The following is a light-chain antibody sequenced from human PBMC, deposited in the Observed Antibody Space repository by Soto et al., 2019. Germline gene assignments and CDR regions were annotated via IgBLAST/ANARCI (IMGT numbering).Light chain of an antibody. V-gene: IGKV1-33*01. Sequence: DIQMTQSPSSLSASVGDRVTITCRASQTIFNYLGWYQQKPGKAPNLLIYTASSLQGGVPSRFSGSGSGTDFTFTVSSLQPEDIATYYCQQYDNLPLTFGGGTKVDIK. J-gene: IGKJ4*01. CDR3: QQYDNLPLT. CDR1: QTIFNY. CDR2: TAS.